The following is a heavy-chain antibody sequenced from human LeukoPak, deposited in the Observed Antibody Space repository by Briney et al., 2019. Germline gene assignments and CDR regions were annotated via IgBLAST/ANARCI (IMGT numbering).Heavy chain of an antibody. CDR2: IYTSGST. V-gene: IGHV4-4*07. CDR3: ARTSSGYYSGFFDY. CDR1: GGSISSYY. Sequence: SETLSLTCTVSGGSISSYYWNWIRQPAGKGLEWIGRIYTSGSTDYNPSLKSRVTMSVDTSKNQFSLKLSSVTAADTAVYYCARTSSGYYSGFFDYWGQGTLVTVSS. J-gene: IGHJ4*02. D-gene: IGHD3-22*01.